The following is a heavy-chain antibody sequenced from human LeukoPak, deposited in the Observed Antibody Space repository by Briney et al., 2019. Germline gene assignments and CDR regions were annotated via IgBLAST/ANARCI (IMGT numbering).Heavy chain of an antibody. CDR2: INPSGGST. J-gene: IGHJ4*02. Sequence: GASVKVSCKASGYTFTSYYMHWVRPAPGQGLEWMGIINPSGGSTSYAQKFQGRVTMTRDTSTSTVYMELSSLRSEDTAVYYCARVSPSGSYYGRYDYWGQGTLVTVSS. CDR3: ARVSPSGSYYGRYDY. D-gene: IGHD1-26*01. CDR1: GYTFTSYY. V-gene: IGHV1-46*01.